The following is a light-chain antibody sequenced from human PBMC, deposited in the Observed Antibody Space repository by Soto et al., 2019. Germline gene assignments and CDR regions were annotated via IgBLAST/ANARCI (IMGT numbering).Light chain of an antibody. J-gene: IGLJ3*02. V-gene: IGLV1-51*02. CDR3: GTWDSSLSAGWV. CDR2: ENN. CDR1: SSNIGNNY. Sequence: QSVLTQPPSVSAAPGQTVTISCSGSSSNIGNNYVSWYQQLPGTAPKLLIYENNKRPSGIPDRFSGSKSGTSATLGITGLPTGDEADYYCGTWDSSLSAGWVFGGGTKLTVL.